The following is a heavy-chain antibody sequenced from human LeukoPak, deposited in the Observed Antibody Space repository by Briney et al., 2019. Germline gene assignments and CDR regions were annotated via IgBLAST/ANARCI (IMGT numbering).Heavy chain of an antibody. V-gene: IGHV3-48*04. J-gene: IGHJ4*02. CDR1: GFTFSSYA. CDR2: ISSSSSYT. CDR3: ASPLGY. Sequence: HTGGSLRLSCAASGFTFSSYAMTWVRQAPGKGLEWVSYISSSSSYTNYADSVKGRFTISRDNAKNSLYLQMNSLRAEDTAVYYCASPLGYWGQGTLVTVSS.